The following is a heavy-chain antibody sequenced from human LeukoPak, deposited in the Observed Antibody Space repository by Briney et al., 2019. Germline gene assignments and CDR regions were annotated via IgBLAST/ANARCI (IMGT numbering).Heavy chain of an antibody. D-gene: IGHD1-7*01. Sequence: AGGSLRLSCTPSGFTFSSYAMSWVRQAPGKGLEWVANINQGRGVKYYVDSVKGRFAISRDNAENSLYLQMNSLRAEDTALYFCARAGTYETTWYHWGQGTLVTVSS. CDR3: ARAGTYETTWYH. J-gene: IGHJ5*02. CDR1: GFTFSSYA. CDR2: INQGRGVK. V-gene: IGHV3-7*01.